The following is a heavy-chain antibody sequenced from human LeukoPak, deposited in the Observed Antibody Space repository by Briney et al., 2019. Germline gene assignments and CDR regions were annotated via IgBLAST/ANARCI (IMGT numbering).Heavy chain of an antibody. CDR2: IIPIFGTA. CDR3: ARGGLGLRSLDY. J-gene: IGHJ4*02. D-gene: IGHD4-17*01. CDR1: GGTFSSYA. V-gene: IGHV1-69*05. Sequence: ASVKVSCKASGGTFSSYAISWVRQAPGQGLEWMGGIIPIFGTANYAQKFQGRVTITTDESTSTAYMELSSLRSEDTAVYYCARGGLGLRSLDYWGQGTLVTVSS.